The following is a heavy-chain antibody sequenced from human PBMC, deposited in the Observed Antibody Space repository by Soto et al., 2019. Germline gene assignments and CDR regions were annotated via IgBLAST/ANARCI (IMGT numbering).Heavy chain of an antibody. CDR1: GFTFSSYA. CDR3: GRDLALRFLEWLTRDYYYYGMDV. Sequence: QVQLVESGGGVVQPGRSLRLSCAASGFTFSSYAMHWVRQAPGKGLEWVAVISYDGSNKYYADSVKGRFTISRDNSKNTLYMQMNSLRAEETAVYYCGRDLALRFLEWLTRDYYYYGMDVWGQGTMVTVSS. CDR2: ISYDGSNK. J-gene: IGHJ6*02. D-gene: IGHD3-3*01. V-gene: IGHV3-30-3*01.